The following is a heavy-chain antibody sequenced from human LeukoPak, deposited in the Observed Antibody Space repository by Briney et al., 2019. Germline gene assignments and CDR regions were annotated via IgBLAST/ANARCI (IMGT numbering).Heavy chain of an antibody. Sequence: SETLSLTCTVSGGSISSSSYYWGWIRQPPGKGLEWIGSIYYSGSTYYNPSLKSRVTISVDKSKNQFSLKLSSVTAADTAVYYCARYITMIAGRRWFDPWGQGTLVTVSS. CDR2: IYYSGST. D-gene: IGHD3-22*01. CDR3: ARYITMIAGRRWFDP. CDR1: GGSISSSSYY. J-gene: IGHJ5*02. V-gene: IGHV4-39*07.